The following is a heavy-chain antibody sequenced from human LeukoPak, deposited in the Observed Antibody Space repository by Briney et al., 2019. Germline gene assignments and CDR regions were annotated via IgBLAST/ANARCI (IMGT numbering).Heavy chain of an antibody. J-gene: IGHJ5*02. CDR3: ARVKGRLSWFDP. CDR2: IYYTGST. Sequence: SETLSLTCTVSGGSISSFYWSWIRQPPGKGLEWIGYIYYTGSTNYNSSLKSRVTISVDTSKNQFSLKLSSVTAADTAVYYCARVKGRLSWFDPWGQGTLFTVSS. CDR1: GGSISSFY. V-gene: IGHV4-59*08.